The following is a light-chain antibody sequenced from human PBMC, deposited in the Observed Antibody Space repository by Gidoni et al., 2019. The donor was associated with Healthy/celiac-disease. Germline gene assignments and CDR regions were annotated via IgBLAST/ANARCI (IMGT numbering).Light chain of an antibody. CDR1: QDISNY. CDR2: DAS. Sequence: DIQMTQSPSSLSASVGDRVTITCQASQDISNYLNWYQQKPGKAPKLLIYDASNLETGVLSRFSGSGYGTDFTFTISSLQPEDIATYYCQQYDNLPSTFGPGTKVDIK. J-gene: IGKJ3*01. V-gene: IGKV1-33*01. CDR3: QQYDNLPST.